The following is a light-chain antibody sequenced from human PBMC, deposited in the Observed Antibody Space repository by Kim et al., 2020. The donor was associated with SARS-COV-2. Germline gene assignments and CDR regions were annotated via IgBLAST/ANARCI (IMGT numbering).Light chain of an antibody. CDR1: SSDVGAFNH. V-gene: IGLV2-14*03. Sequence: GQSITISCTGTSSDVGAFNHVSWYQQHPGKAPKFMIYDVNKRPSGVSSRFSGSKSGNTASLTISGLQADDEADYYCCSYRSDTTWVFGGGTQLTVL. J-gene: IGLJ3*02. CDR2: DVN. CDR3: CSYRSDTTWV.